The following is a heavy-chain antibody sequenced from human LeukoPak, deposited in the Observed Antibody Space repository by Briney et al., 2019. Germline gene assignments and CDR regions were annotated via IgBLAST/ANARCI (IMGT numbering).Heavy chain of an antibody. CDR3: ARSVGLGNDY. J-gene: IGHJ4*02. D-gene: IGHD7-27*01. Sequence: SETLSLTCTVPGGSISSYYWSWIRQPPGKGLEWIGYIYYSGSTNYNPSLKSRVTISVDTSKNQFSLKLSSVTAADTAVYYCARSVGLGNDYWGQGTLVTVSS. CDR1: GGSISSYY. V-gene: IGHV4-59*01. CDR2: IYYSGST.